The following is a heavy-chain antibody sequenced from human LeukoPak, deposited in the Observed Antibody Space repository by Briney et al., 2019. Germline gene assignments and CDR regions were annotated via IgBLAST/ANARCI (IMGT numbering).Heavy chain of an antibody. J-gene: IGHJ4*02. V-gene: IGHV3-23*01. CDR3: ATYRQVLLSFES. CDR2: IFPSGGEI. CDR1: GFTFEDYG. D-gene: IGHD2/OR15-2a*01. Sequence: GGSLRLSCAASGFTFEDYGMSWVRQAPGKGLEWVSSIFPSGGEIHYADSVRGRFTISRDNSKSTLSLQMNSLRAEDTAIYYCATYRQVLLSFESWGQGTLVTVSS.